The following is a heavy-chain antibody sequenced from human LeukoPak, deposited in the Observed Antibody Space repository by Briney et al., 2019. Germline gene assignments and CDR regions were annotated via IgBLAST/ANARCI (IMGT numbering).Heavy chain of an antibody. CDR3: ARRYDSSGYYHDY. V-gene: IGHV4-4*07. CDR2: IYTSGST. D-gene: IGHD3-22*01. CDR1: GGSISSYY. J-gene: IGHJ4*02. Sequence: PSETLSLTCTVSGGSISSYYWSWIRQPAGKGLDWIGRIYTSGSTNYNPSLKSRVTISADTSKNQFSLKLSSVTAADTAVYYCARRYDSSGYYHDYWGQGTLVTVSS.